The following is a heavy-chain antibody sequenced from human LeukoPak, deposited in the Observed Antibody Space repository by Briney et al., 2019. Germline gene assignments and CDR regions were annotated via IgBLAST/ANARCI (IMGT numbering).Heavy chain of an antibody. J-gene: IGHJ5*02. Sequence: SETLSLTCAVYGGSFSGYYWSWIRQPPGKGLEWIGEISHSGSTNYNPSLKSRVTISVDTSKNQFSLKLSSVTAADTAVYYCARGRIAATRGSFVRGFDPWGQGTLVTVSS. V-gene: IGHV4-34*01. D-gene: IGHD2-15*01. CDR1: GGSFSGYY. CDR2: ISHSGST. CDR3: ARGRIAATRGSFVRGFDP.